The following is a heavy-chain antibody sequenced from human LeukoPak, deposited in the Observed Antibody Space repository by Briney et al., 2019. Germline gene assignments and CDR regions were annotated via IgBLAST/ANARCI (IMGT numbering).Heavy chain of an antibody. V-gene: IGHV4-34*01. CDR3: ARRVSRERRYYFDY. Sequence: PSETLSLTCAVYGGSFSGYYWSWIRQPPGKGLEWIGEINHSGSTNYNPSLKSRVTISVDTSKNQFSLKLSSVTAADTAGYYCARRVSRERRYYFDYWGQGTLVTVSS. J-gene: IGHJ4*02. D-gene: IGHD1-1*01. CDR2: INHSGST. CDR1: GGSFSGYY.